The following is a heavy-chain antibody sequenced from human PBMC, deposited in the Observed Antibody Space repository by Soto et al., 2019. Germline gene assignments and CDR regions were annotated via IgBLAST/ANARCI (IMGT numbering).Heavy chain of an antibody. CDR2: INAGNGNT. CDR1: GYTFTSYA. D-gene: IGHD3-3*01. CDR3: ARDLSSYDFWSGYLPYGMDV. Sequence: ASVKVSCKASGYTFTSYAMHWVRQAPGQRLEWMGWINAGNGNTKYSQKFQGRVTITRDTSASTAYMELSSLRSEDTAVYYCARDLSSYDFWSGYLPYGMDVWGQGTTVTVSS. J-gene: IGHJ6*02. V-gene: IGHV1-3*01.